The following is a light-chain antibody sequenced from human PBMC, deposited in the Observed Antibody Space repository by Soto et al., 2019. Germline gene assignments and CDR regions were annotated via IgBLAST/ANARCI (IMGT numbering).Light chain of an antibody. Sequence: QSALTQPPSASGSPGQSVTISCTGTSSDVGGYNYVSCYQQHPGKAPKLMIYEVSKRPSGVPDRFSGSKSGNTASLTVSGLHAEDEADYYCSSYAGSGSIAFGTGTKLTVL. V-gene: IGLV2-8*01. CDR3: SSYAGSGSIA. CDR2: EVS. J-gene: IGLJ1*01. CDR1: SSDVGGYNY.